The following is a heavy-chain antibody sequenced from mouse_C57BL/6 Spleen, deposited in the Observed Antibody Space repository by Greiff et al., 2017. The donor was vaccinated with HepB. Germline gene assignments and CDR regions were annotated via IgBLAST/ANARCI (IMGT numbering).Heavy chain of an antibody. CDR2: IYPGDGDT. Sequence: SGPELVKPGASVKISCKASGYAFSSSWMNWVKQRPGKGLEWIGRIYPGDGDTNYNGKFKGKATLTADKSSSTAYMQLSSLTSEDSAVYFCARSEYYGSSYYFDYWGQGTTLTVSS. CDR1: GYAFSSSW. J-gene: IGHJ2*01. D-gene: IGHD1-1*01. V-gene: IGHV1-82*01. CDR3: ARSEYYGSSYYFDY.